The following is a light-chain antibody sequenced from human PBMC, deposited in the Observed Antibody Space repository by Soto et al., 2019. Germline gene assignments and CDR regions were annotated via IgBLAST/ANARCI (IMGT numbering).Light chain of an antibody. CDR3: QQYGGSPPTT. CDR2: GAS. V-gene: IGKV3-20*01. J-gene: IGKJ3*01. Sequence: EFVLTQSPGTLSLSPGERATLSCRASQSVSSRYLAWYQQKPGQAPRLLIYGASSRATGIPDRFSGSGSGPDFTLTISRLEPEDFAVYYCQQYGGSPPTTFGPGTRVDIK. CDR1: QSVSSRY.